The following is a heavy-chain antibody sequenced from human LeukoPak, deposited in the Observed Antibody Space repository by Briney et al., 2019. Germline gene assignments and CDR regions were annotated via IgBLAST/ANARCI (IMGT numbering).Heavy chain of an antibody. CDR2: IYTSGST. D-gene: IGHD3-10*01. CDR1: GGSISSYY. V-gene: IGHV4-4*07. J-gene: IGHJ3*02. Sequence: SETLSLTCTVSGGSISSYYWSWIRQPAGKGLEWIGRIYTSGSTNYNPSLKSRVTMSVDTSKNQFSLKLTSVTAADTAVYYCASDIIGHDAFDIWGQGTVVTVSS. CDR3: ASDIIGHDAFDI.